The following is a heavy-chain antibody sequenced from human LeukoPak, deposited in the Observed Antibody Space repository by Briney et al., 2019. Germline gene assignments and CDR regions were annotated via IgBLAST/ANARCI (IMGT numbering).Heavy chain of an antibody. J-gene: IGHJ5*02. CDR2: IYYSGST. V-gene: IGHV4-59*08. Sequence: SETLSLTSTVSGGSISSYYWSWIRQPPGKGLEWIGYIYYSGSTNYNPSLKSRVTISVDTSKNQFSLKLSSVTAADTAVYYCARRGASRSSGYYYAGFDPWGQGTLVTVSS. CDR1: GGSISSYY. CDR3: ARRGASRSSGYYYAGFDP. D-gene: IGHD3-22*01.